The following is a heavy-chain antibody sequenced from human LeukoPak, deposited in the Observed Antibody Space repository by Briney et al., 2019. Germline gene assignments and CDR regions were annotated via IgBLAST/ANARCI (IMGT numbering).Heavy chain of an antibody. D-gene: IGHD2-2*01. V-gene: IGHV4-39*01. CDR2: IYYSGST. Sequence: KPSETLSLTCTVSGGSISSSSYYWGWIRQPPGKGLEWIESIYYSGSTYYNPSLKSRVTISVDTSKSQFSLKLSSVTAADTAVYYCARQCSSTSCYSYWGQGTLVTVSS. J-gene: IGHJ4*02. CDR1: GGSISSSSYY. CDR3: ARQCSSTSCYSY.